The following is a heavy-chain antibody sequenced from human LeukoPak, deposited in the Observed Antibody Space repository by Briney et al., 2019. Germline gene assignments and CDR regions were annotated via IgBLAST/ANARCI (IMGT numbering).Heavy chain of an antibody. CDR2: IYYSGST. Sequence: GSLRLSCAASGFTFSDYYMSWIRQPPGKGLEWIGSIYYSGSTYYNPSLKSRVTISVDTSKNQFSLKLSSVTAADTAVYYCARQWYSSSPGDYWGQGTLVTVSS. CDR3: ARQWYSSSPGDY. J-gene: IGHJ4*02. CDR1: GFTFSDYY. D-gene: IGHD6-13*01. V-gene: IGHV4-39*01.